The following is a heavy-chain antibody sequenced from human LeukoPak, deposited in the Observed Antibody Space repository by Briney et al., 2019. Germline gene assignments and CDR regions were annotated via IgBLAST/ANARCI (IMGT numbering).Heavy chain of an antibody. CDR3: ARADRLDGAPYLIGP. J-gene: IGHJ5*02. CDR2: INPNSGVT. Sequence: ASVKVSCKTSGYTFTDYYMHWVRQAPGQGLEWMGWINPNSGVTSSAQKFQGRVTMTRDTSITTVYMEVRWLTSDDTAIYYCARADRLDGAPYLIGPWGQGTLVTISS. D-gene: IGHD2-21*01. V-gene: IGHV1-2*02. CDR1: GYTFTDYY.